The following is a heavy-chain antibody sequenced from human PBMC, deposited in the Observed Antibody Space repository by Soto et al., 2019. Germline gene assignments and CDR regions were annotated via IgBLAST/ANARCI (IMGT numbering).Heavy chain of an antibody. J-gene: IGHJ4*02. D-gene: IGHD3-3*01. CDR1: GFTFSSYG. CDR2: IWYDGSNK. V-gene: IGHV3-33*01. CDR3: ARYSLRFLELLSLIDY. Sequence: QVQLVESGGGVVQPGRSLRLSCAASGFTFSSYGMHWVRQAPGKGLEWVAVIWYDGSNKYYADSVKGRFTISRDNSKNTLYLQLNSLRDEDTVVYYCARYSLRFLELLSLIDYWGQVTLVTVAS.